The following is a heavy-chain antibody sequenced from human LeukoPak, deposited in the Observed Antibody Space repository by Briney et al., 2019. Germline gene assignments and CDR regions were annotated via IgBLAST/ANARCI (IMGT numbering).Heavy chain of an antibody. Sequence: PGGSLRLSCAASGFTFRSYAMSWVRQAPGKGLEWVSAISGSGGSTSYADSVKGRFTISRDNSKNSLYLQMNSLRAEDTAVYYCARDPPTYYDILTADYWGQGTLVTVSS. CDR2: ISGSGGST. CDR1: GFTFRSYA. V-gene: IGHV3-23*01. CDR3: ARDPPTYYDILTADY. D-gene: IGHD3-9*01. J-gene: IGHJ4*02.